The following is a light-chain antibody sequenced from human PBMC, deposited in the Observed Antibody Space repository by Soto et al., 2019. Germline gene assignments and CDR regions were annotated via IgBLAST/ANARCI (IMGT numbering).Light chain of an antibody. V-gene: IGKV1-17*01. CDR3: LHHYNCPRT. CDR1: QGIGNR. J-gene: IGKJ1*01. Sequence: DIQMTQSPSSLSASVGDRVTITCRASQGIGNRLGWYQHNPGKAPKRLIYAASSLQSGVPSRFSGSGSGTEFTLTINGLQPEDFATFCCLHHYNCPRTFVQGTKV. CDR2: AAS.